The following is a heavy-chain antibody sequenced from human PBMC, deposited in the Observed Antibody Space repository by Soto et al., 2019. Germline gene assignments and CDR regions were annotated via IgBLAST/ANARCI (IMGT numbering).Heavy chain of an antibody. CDR3: VRLIGNSWLDT. V-gene: IGHV3-11*04. CDR1: GFTFSDYY. J-gene: IGHJ5*02. D-gene: IGHD2-8*01. Sequence: PGGSLRLSCAASGFTFSDYYISWIRQAPGKGLEWVSYISSSGTIIYHAVSVRSRITISPDTSNNQVSLQLNSVTPDDTAVYYCVRLIGNSWLDTWGQGTLVTVSS. CDR2: ISSSGTII.